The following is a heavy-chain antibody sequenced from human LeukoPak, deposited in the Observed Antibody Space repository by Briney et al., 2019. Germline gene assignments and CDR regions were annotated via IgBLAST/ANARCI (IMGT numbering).Heavy chain of an antibody. CDR1: GFTFSSYS. Sequence: GGSLRLSCAASGFTFSSYSMNWVRQAPGKGLEWVSYISSSSSTIYYADSVKGRFTISRDNAKNSLYLQMNSLRAEDTALYYCAKDGLPDAFDIWGQGTMVTVSS. CDR3: AKDGLPDAFDI. D-gene: IGHD3/OR15-3a*01. V-gene: IGHV3-48*01. J-gene: IGHJ3*02. CDR2: ISSSSSTI.